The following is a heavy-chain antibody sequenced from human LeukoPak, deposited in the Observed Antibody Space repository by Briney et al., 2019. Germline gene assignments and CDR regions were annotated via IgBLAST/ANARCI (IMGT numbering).Heavy chain of an antibody. CDR2: IRSKANSYAT. J-gene: IGHJ4*02. D-gene: IGHD1-26*01. CDR1: GFTFSGSA. CDR3: NRGYSGSYWRYFDY. Sequence: GGSLRRSCAASGFTFSGSAMHWVRQASGKGLEWVGRIRSKANSYATAYAASVKGRFTISRDDSKNTAYLQMNSLKTEDTAVYYCNRGYSGSYWRYFDYWGQGTLVTVSS. V-gene: IGHV3-73*01.